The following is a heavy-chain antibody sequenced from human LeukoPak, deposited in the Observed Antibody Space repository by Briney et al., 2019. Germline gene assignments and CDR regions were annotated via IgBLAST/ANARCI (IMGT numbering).Heavy chain of an antibody. Sequence: PGGSLRLSCAASGFTFSSYAMHWVRQAPGKGLEWVAVISYDGSNKYYADSVKGRFTISRDNSKNTLYLQMNSLRAEDTAVYYCARDSSWGIVGATSEETSWVGPGVDYWGQGTLVTVSS. V-gene: IGHV3-30-3*01. D-gene: IGHD1-26*01. CDR1: GFTFSSYA. J-gene: IGHJ4*02. CDR2: ISYDGSNK. CDR3: ARDSSWGIVGATSEETSWVGPGVDY.